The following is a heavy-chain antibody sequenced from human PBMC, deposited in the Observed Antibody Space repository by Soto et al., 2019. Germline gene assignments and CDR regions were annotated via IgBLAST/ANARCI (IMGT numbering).Heavy chain of an antibody. CDR3: AREDILTGYYYYGMDV. CDR1: GYTFTSYD. J-gene: IGHJ6*02. D-gene: IGHD3-9*01. V-gene: IGHV1-8*01. CDR2: MNPNSGNT. Sequence: ASVKVYCTASGYTFTSYDINWVRQATGQGLEWMGWMNPNSGNTGYAQKFQGRVTMTRNTSISTAYMELSSLRSEDTAVYYCAREDILTGYYYYGMDVWGQGTTVTVSS.